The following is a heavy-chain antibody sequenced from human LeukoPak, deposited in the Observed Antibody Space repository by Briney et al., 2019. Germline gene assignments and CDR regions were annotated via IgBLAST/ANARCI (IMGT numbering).Heavy chain of an antibody. J-gene: IGHJ3*02. CDR1: GYTFTGYY. D-gene: IGHD6-19*01. CDR3: ARELTGYSSGWYSFGAFDI. CDR2: INPNSGGT. Sequence: ASVKVSCKASGYTFTGYYMHWVRQAPGQGLEWMGWINPNSGGTNYAQKFQGRVTMTRGTSISTAYMELSRLRSDDTAVYYCARELTGYSSGWYSFGAFDIWGQGTMVTVSS. V-gene: IGHV1-2*02.